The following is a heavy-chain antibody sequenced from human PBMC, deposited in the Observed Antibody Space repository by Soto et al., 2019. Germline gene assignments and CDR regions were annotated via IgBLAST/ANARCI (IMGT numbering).Heavy chain of an antibody. Sequence: QVQLQESGPGLVKHSETLYLTCTVSGGSISSYYWSWIRQPPGKGLEWIGYIYYRGSTNYNPSLKSRVTISVDTSKNQFSLKLSSVTAADTAMYYCARFNWYFDLWGRGTLVTVSS. V-gene: IGHV4-59*01. J-gene: IGHJ2*01. CDR2: IYYRGST. CDR3: ARFNWYFDL. CDR1: GGSISSYY.